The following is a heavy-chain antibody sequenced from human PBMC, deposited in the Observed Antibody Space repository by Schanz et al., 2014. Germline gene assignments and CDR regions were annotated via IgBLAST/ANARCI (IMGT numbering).Heavy chain of an antibody. J-gene: IGHJ4*02. CDR3: AKEKEEVAADGSCFDY. CDR2: IWYDGSNK. D-gene: IGHD6-13*01. Sequence: VQLVESGGGLVQPGGSLRLSCVASGFTFSSYGMHWVRQAPGKGLEWVAIIWYDGSNKYYAHSVKGRFIISRDNSKNTVNLQMNSLRAEDTAVYYCAKEKEEVAADGSCFDYWGQGTLVTVSS. CDR1: GFTFSSYG. V-gene: IGHV3-30*02.